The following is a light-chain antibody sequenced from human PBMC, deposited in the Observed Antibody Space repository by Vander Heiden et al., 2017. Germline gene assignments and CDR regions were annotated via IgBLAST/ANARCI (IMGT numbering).Light chain of an antibody. CDR2: KAS. Sequence: DIHMTQSPLTLSASIGDRVTITCRASQSISSWLAWYQQKPGKAPKLLIYKASSLESGVPSRFSGSGSGTEFTLTISSLQPDDFATYYCQQYNSYWTFGQGTKVEIK. CDR1: QSISSW. V-gene: IGKV1-5*03. J-gene: IGKJ1*01. CDR3: QQYNSYWT.